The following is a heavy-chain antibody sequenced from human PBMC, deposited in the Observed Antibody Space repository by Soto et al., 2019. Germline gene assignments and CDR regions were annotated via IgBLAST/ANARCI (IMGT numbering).Heavy chain of an antibody. Sequence: EVQLVESGGGLVQPGGSLRLSCAASGFTVSSNYMSWVRQAPGKGLEWVSVIYSGGSTYYADSVKRRFTISTHTSNNTLYIEMNSLRTEGTAVDYYARGYCSGCSCYPYAFDIWGQGTMVTVSS. D-gene: IGHD2-15*01. CDR2: IYSGGST. J-gene: IGHJ3*02. CDR1: GFTVSSNY. CDR3: ARGYCSGCSCYPYAFDI. V-gene: IGHV3-53*04.